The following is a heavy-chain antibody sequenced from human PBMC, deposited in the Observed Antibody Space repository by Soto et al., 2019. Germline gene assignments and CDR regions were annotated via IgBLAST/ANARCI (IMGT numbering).Heavy chain of an antibody. Sequence: QITLQESGPTLVKPTQTLTLTCTFSGFSVSTSGVGVGWMRQPPGKALEWIAFIYWDDGKRYSPSLKNRLTITNDTTKNQLLLTITNMDPADNATFYCAPRHQPIEGALYGFDPWGQGTLVTVSS. V-gene: IGHV2-5*02. CDR2: IYWDDGK. J-gene: IGHJ5*02. CDR1: GFSVSTSGVG. CDR3: APRHQPIEGALYGFDP. D-gene: IGHD2-2*01.